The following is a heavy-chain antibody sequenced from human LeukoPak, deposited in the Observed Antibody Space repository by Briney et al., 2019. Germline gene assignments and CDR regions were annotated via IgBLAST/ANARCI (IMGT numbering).Heavy chain of an antibody. D-gene: IGHD2-15*01. CDR1: GFTFSSYG. J-gene: IGHJ6*03. Sequence: PGGSPRLSCAASGFTFSSYGMHWVRQAPGKGLEWVAVISYDGSNKYYADSVKGRFTISRDNSKNTLYLQMNSLRAEDTAVYYCAKDRPYCSGGSCYPREDYYYMDVWGKGTTVTVSS. CDR3: AKDRPYCSGGSCYPREDYYYMDV. V-gene: IGHV3-30*18. CDR2: ISYDGSNK.